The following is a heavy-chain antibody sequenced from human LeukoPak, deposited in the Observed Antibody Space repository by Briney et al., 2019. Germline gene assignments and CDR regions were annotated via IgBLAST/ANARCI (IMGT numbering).Heavy chain of an antibody. CDR3: ARVVTRLREGAYQYDLDV. J-gene: IGHJ6*02. Sequence: ASVKVSCKASGYTFTNYIIHWVRQAPGQRLEWMGWINAGNGDTEYSHKFQGRVTSTRDTSASTAYMDLSSLRFEDTAVYYCARVVTRLREGAYQYDLDVWGRGTTVTVSS. V-gene: IGHV1-3*01. D-gene: IGHD3-16*01. CDR2: INAGNGDT. CDR1: GYTFTNYI.